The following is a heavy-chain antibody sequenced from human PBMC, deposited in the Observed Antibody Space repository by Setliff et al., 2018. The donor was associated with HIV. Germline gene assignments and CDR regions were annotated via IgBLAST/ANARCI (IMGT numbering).Heavy chain of an antibody. CDR3: ARELYGSGDL. CDR2: IYSDGRT. CDR1: GFTVSDTH. D-gene: IGHD3-10*01. V-gene: IGHV3-53*01. Sequence: GGSLRLSCAASGFTVSDTHMTWVRQAPGKGLEWVSFIYSDGRTYYAESVKGRFTISRDNAYNSLYLHMNYLNVEDTAFYYCARELYGSGDLWGQGTLVTVSS. J-gene: IGHJ5*02.